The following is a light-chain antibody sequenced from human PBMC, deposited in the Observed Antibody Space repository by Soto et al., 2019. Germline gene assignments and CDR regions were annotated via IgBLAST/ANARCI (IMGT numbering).Light chain of an antibody. J-gene: IGLJ2*01. CDR2: EVS. CDR1: SGDIGGYNY. CDR3: SSFTNSSTLVV. V-gene: IGLV2-14*01. Sequence: QSVLTQPASVSGSPGQSITISCTGTSGDIGGYNYVSWYQHHPGKAPKLVISEVSHRPSGISNRFSGSKSATTASLTISGLQAEDEADYYCSSFTNSSTLVVFGVGTKVTVL.